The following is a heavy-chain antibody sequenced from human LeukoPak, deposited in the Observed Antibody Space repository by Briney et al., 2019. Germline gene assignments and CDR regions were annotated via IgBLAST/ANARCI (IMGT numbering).Heavy chain of an antibody. D-gene: IGHD6-19*01. Sequence: ASVTVPFKGSGYTFTSYPMNWVRQPPGQGLEWVGWINTNTGNPTYAQGFTGRVVFSLDTSVSTAYLHISSLKAEDTAVYYCARVLGPDPGIAVAGIEANFDYWGQGTLVTVSS. CDR1: GYTFTSYP. CDR3: ARVLGPDPGIAVAGIEANFDY. CDR2: INTNTGNP. J-gene: IGHJ4*02. V-gene: IGHV7-4-1*02.